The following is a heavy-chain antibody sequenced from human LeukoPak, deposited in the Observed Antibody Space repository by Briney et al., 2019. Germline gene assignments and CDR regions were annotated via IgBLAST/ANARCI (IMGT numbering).Heavy chain of an antibody. D-gene: IGHD5-12*01. CDR3: ARWLFDAFDL. Sequence: SETLSLTCTVSGGSISSYYWSWIRQPPGKGLEWIGYIYTSGSTNYNPSLKSRVTISVDTSKNQFSLKLSSVTAADTAVYYCARWLFDAFDLWGQGTMVTVSS. V-gene: IGHV4-4*09. CDR1: GGSISSYY. CDR2: IYTSGST. J-gene: IGHJ3*01.